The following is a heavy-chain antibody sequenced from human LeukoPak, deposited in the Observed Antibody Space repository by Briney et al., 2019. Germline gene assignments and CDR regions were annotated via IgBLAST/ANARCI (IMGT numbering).Heavy chain of an antibody. V-gene: IGHV4-39*07. Sequence: SETLSLTCTVSGGPISSNNYYWGWIRQPPGKGLEWIGSIYYGGYTYYNPSLKSRVTISVDTSKNQFSLKLSSVTAADTAVYYCAREYCSSTSCYGPEVFNWFDPWGQGTLVTVSS. CDR2: IYYGGYT. J-gene: IGHJ5*02. CDR1: GGPISSNNYY. CDR3: AREYCSSTSCYGPEVFNWFDP. D-gene: IGHD2-2*01.